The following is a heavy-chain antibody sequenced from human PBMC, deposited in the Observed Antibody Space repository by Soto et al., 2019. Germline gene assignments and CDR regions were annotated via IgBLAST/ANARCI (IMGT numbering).Heavy chain of an antibody. CDR1: GYTFSNFW. J-gene: IGHJ4*02. Sequence: VQSLKIPCQCSGYTFSNFWIAWVRQLPGKGLEWMGIIYPGDYETRYSPSFHGKVTISADRSIGTAYLQWSSLEASDSAFYFCARSPRSSPYFDYWGQGALVTVS. CDR2: IYPGDYET. D-gene: IGHD6-13*01. CDR3: ARSPRSSPYFDY. V-gene: IGHV5-51*01.